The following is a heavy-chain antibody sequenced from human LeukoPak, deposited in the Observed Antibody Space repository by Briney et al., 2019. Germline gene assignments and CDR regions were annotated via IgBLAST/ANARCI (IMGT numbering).Heavy chain of an antibody. D-gene: IGHD2-2*01. CDR1: GGSISSSNW. V-gene: IGHV4-4*02. CDR3: TRELGYCSSSDCFNWFDP. J-gene: IGHJ5*02. CDR2: IYHSGST. Sequence: SGTLSLTCAVSGGSISSSNWWSWVRQPPGKGLEWIGEIYHSGSTNYNPSLKSRLTMSVDTSKNQFSLKLSSVTAADTAVYYCTRELGYCSSSDCFNWFDPWGQGTLVTVSS.